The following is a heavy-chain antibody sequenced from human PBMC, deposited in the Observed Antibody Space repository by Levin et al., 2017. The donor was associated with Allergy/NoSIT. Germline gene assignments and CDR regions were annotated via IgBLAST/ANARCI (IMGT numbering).Heavy chain of an antibody. CDR3: AVFSLIYGSFDI. V-gene: IGHV4-34*01. CDR2: ISHRGST. J-gene: IGHJ3*02. Sequence: TPSETLSLTCAVSGGYLGGYYWSWLRQPPGKGLEWIGEISHRGSTTYNPSLRSRVTISVDTSRNDFSLNLISVTAADTAIYYCAVFSLIYGSFDIWGQGTMVTVSS. D-gene: IGHD4-17*01. CDR1: GGYLGGYY.